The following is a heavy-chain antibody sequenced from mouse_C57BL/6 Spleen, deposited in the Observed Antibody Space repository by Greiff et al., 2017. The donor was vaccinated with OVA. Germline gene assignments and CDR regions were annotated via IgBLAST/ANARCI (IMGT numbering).Heavy chain of an antibody. J-gene: IGHJ2*01. D-gene: IGHD3-2*02. Sequence: VKLQQSGPELVKPGASVKISCKASGYAFSSSWMNWVKQRPGKGLEWIGRIYPGDGDTNYNGKFKGKATLTADKSSSTAYMQLSSLTSEDSAVYFCAREDSSGYVVYWGQGTTLTVSS. CDR3: AREDSSGYVVY. V-gene: IGHV1-82*01. CDR2: IYPGDGDT. CDR1: GYAFSSSW.